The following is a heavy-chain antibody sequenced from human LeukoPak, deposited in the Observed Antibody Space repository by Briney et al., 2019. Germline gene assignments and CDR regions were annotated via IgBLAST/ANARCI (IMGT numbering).Heavy chain of an antibody. D-gene: IGHD4-17*01. CDR3: ARSTVTIYYYYYGMDV. J-gene: IGHJ6*02. CDR1: GYTFTSYA. V-gene: IGHV1-3*01. Sequence: ASVKVSFTASGYTFTSYAMHWVRQAPGQRLEWMGWINAGNGNTKYSQKFQGRVTITRDTSASTAYMELSSLRSEDTAVYYCARSTVTIYYYYYGMDVWGQGTTVTVSS. CDR2: INAGNGNT.